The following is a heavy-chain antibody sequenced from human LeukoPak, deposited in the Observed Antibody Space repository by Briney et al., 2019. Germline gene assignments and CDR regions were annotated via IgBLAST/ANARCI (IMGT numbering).Heavy chain of an antibody. CDR3: ARGRPRGLGTFDY. Sequence: SETLSLTCAVYGGSFSGYYWSWIRQPPGKGLEWIGEINHSGSTNYNPSLKSRVTISVDTSKNQFSLELSSVTAADTAVYYCARGRPRGLGTFDYWGQGTLVTVSS. J-gene: IGHJ4*02. CDR1: GGSFSGYY. D-gene: IGHD3-10*01. CDR2: INHSGST. V-gene: IGHV4-34*01.